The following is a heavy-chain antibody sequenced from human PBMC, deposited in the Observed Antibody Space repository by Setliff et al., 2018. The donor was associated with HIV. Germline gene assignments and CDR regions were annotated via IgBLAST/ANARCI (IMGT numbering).Heavy chain of an antibody. CDR2: SYPNTGGT. J-gene: IGHJ4*02. CDR3: ARGKTWLRFLDY. Sequence: ASVKVSCKASGYTFTDYYIHWVRQAPGQGLEWMGWSYPNTGGTNYAQNVQGRVTVTMDTSTSTAYMELRSLKSDDTTVYYCARGKTWLRFLDYWGQGTLVTVAS. D-gene: IGHD5-12*01. V-gene: IGHV1-2*02. CDR1: GYTFTDYY.